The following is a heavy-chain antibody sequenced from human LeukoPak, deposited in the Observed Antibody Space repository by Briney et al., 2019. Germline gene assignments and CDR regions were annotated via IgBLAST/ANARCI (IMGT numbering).Heavy chain of an antibody. CDR1: GFTFSSYG. J-gene: IGHJ4*02. D-gene: IGHD2-2*01. V-gene: IGHV3-30*02. Sequence: GGSLRLSCAASGFTFSSYGMHWVRQAPGKGLEWVAFIRYDGSNKYYADSVKGRFTISRDNSKNTLYLQMNSLRAEDTAVYYCAKDGGVPAALDYWGQGTLVTVSS. CDR3: AKDGGVPAALDY. CDR2: IRYDGSNK.